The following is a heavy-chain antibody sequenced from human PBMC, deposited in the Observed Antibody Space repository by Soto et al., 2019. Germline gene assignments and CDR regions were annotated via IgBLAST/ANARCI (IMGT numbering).Heavy chain of an antibody. J-gene: IGHJ6*02. D-gene: IGHD5-18*01. CDR1: GFTFTSYA. CDR3: AKGDTTMITDYYAMDV. V-gene: IGHV3-23*01. Sequence: PGGSLRLSCAVAGFTFTSYAMTWVRQAPGKGLEWVSAISGSGGSEFYADSVKGRFTISRDNPKNTLYLQMKSLRAEDTALYYCAKGDTTMITDYYAMDVWGQGTTVTVSS. CDR2: ISGSGGSE.